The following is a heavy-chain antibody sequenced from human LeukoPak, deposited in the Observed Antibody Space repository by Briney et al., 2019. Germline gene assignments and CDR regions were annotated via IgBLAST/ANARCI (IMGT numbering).Heavy chain of an antibody. Sequence: GGSLRLSCAASGFTFSSYAMSWVRQAPGKGLEWVSAISGSGGSTYYADSVKGRFTISRDNSKNTLYLQMNSLRAEDTAVYYCAKCNHYVDAGGNYYYMDVWGKGTTVTVSS. CDR2: ISGSGGST. V-gene: IGHV3-23*01. CDR1: GFTFSSYA. CDR3: AKCNHYVDAGGNYYYMDV. D-gene: IGHD4-17*01. J-gene: IGHJ6*03.